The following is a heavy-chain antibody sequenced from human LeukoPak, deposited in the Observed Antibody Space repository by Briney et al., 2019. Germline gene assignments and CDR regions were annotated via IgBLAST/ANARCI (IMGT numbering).Heavy chain of an antibody. V-gene: IGHV3-48*01. CDR2: ISGSSR. Sequence: GGSLRLSCAASGFTFSSYSMNWVRQTPGKGLEWVSYISGSSRESVKGRFTISRDNAKNSLYPQMNSLRAEDTAVYYCARTTYLGGTTGYMDVWGKGTTVTVSS. J-gene: IGHJ6*03. CDR1: GFTFSSYS. CDR3: ARTTYLGGTTGYMDV. D-gene: IGHD1-7*01.